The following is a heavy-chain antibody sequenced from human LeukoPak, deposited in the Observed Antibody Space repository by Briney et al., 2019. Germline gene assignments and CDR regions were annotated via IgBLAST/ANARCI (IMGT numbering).Heavy chain of an antibody. V-gene: IGHV3-21*01. CDR3: ARDVGVGATGWFDP. CDR1: GFTFSSYS. J-gene: IGHJ5*02. Sequence: GGSLRLSCAASGFTFSSYSMNWVRQAPGKGLEWVSSISSSSSYIYYADSVKGRFTISRDNAKNSLYLQMNSLRAEDTAVYYCARDVGVGATGWFDPWGQGTLVTVSS. D-gene: IGHD1-26*01. CDR2: ISSSSSYI.